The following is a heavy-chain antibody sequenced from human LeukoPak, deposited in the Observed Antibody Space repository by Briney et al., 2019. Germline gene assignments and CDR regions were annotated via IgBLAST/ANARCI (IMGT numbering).Heavy chain of an antibody. D-gene: IGHD2-2*01. CDR3: ARDGGGVVVPASTGVDY. J-gene: IGHJ4*02. CDR1: RFTFSSYS. Sequence: PGGSLRLSCAASRFTFSSYSMNWVRQAPGKGLEWVSYISSSSSTIYYADSVKGRFTISRDNAKNSLYLQMNSLRAGDTAVCYCARDGGGVVVPASTGVDYWGQGTLVTVSS. CDR2: ISSSSSTI. V-gene: IGHV3-48*01.